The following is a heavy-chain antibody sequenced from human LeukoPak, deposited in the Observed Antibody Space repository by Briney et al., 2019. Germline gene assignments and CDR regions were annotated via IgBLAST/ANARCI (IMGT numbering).Heavy chain of an antibody. V-gene: IGHV3-30*18. CDR2: ISYDGSNK. J-gene: IGHJ4*02. CDR1: GFTFSSYG. D-gene: IGHD4-23*01. Sequence: GGSLRLSCAASGFTFSSYGMHWVRQAPGKGLEWVAVISYDGSNKYYADSVKGRFTISRDNSKNTLYLQMNSLRAEDTAVYYCAKDVYGGKGGHSFDYWGQGTLVTVSS. CDR3: AKDVYGGKGGHSFDY.